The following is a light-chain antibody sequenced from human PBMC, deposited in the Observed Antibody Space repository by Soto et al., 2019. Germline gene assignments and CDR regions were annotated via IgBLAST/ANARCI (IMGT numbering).Light chain of an antibody. CDR1: QRVGSN. CDR2: GAS. Sequence: TQSPATLSVSPGEGATLSCRASQRVGSNLAWYQQRPGQAPRLLIYGASTRATGIPARFSGSGSGTEFTLTISGLQSEDFAVYYCQQYNNWPPHTFGQGTKLEIK. CDR3: QQYNNWPPHT. V-gene: IGKV3-15*01. J-gene: IGKJ2*01.